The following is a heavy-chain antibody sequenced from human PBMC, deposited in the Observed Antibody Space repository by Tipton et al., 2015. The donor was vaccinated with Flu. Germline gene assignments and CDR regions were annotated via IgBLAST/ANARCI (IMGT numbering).Heavy chain of an antibody. D-gene: IGHD3-22*01. Sequence: TLSLTCSVSDGSISSSSYYWGWIRQPPGKGLEWIGSIYYSGSTYYNPSLKSRVTISVDTSKNQFSLKLSSVTAADTAVYYCARLRANYYDSSGYSDYWGQGTLVTVSS. CDR1: DGSISSSSYY. CDR2: IYYSGST. CDR3: ARLRANYYDSSGYSDY. V-gene: IGHV4-39*07. J-gene: IGHJ4*02.